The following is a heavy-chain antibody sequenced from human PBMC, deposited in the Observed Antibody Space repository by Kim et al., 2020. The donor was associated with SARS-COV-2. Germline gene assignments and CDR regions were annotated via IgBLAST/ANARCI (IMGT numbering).Heavy chain of an antibody. CDR3: ARDFGYCTGGTCYALFDH. J-gene: IGHJ4*02. Sequence: KGRFTISRDDAKNSLFLHMNSLRAEDTAVYYCARDFGYCTGGTCYALFDHWGQGTLVTVSS. D-gene: IGHD2-15*01. V-gene: IGHV3-21*06.